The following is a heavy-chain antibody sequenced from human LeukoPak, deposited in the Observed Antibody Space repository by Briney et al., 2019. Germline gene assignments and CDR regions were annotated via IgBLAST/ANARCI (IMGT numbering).Heavy chain of an antibody. V-gene: IGHV1-8*03. J-gene: IGHJ6*03. CDR1: GYTFTSYD. CDR3: AREGIVVVPAAPYYYYMDV. D-gene: IGHD2-2*01. Sequence: ASVKVSCKASGYTFTSYDINWVRQATGQGLEWMGWMNPNSGNTGYAQKFQGRVTITRNTSISTVYMELSSLRSEDTAVYYCAREGIVVVPAAPYYYYMDVWGKGTTVTVSS. CDR2: MNPNSGNT.